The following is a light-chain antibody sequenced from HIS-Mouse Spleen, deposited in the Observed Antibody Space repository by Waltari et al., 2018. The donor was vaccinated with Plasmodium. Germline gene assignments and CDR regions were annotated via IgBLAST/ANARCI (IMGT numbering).Light chain of an antibody. Sequence: QSVLTQPPSASGTPGQRVTISCSGSSSNIGRNYVYWYRQLPETATQLLIYRNNRRPSGVPDRFAGSKSGTAASLAISGLRSEDEADYYCAAWDDSLSGPVFGGGTKLTVL. V-gene: IGLV1-47*01. J-gene: IGLJ3*02. CDR3: AAWDDSLSGPV. CDR1: SSNIGRNY. CDR2: RNN.